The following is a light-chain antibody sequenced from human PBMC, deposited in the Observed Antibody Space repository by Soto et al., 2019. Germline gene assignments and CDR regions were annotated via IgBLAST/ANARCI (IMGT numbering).Light chain of an antibody. CDR3: QQSNSFPWT. V-gene: IGKV1-39*01. CDR2: AAS. Sequence: IRMTQAPSSMSAALCDRRTMTSRASQTINIFLKWYQQKPGKAPMLLIYAASNLQSGVPSRFSGSGSGTEFTITIGGLQPDDFATYYCQQSNSFPWTLGPGTKVDI. CDR1: QTINIF. J-gene: IGKJ1*01.